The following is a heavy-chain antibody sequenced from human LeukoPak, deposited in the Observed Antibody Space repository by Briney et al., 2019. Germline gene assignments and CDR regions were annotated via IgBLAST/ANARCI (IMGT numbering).Heavy chain of an antibody. V-gene: IGHV1-2*02. D-gene: IGHD6-19*01. CDR3: ARLSGRDSGWSS. CDR1: GYTFTGYY. CDR2: INPNSGGT. J-gene: IGHJ4*02. Sequence: ASVKVSCKASGYTFTGYYMHWVRQAPGQGLEWMGWINPNSGGTNYAQKLQGRVTMTRDTSISTAYMELSRLRSDDTAVYYCARLSGRDSGWSSWGQGTLVTVSS.